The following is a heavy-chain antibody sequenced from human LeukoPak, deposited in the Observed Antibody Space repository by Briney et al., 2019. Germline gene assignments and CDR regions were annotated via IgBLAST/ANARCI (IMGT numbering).Heavy chain of an antibody. D-gene: IGHD6-19*01. CDR2: IYYSGST. V-gene: IGHV4-59*08. CDR3: ARQYSSGWDTIDAFDI. CDR1: GGSISSYY. Sequence: SETLSLTCTGSGGSISSYYWSWIRQPPGKGLEWIGYIYYSGSTNYNPSLKSRVTISVDTSKNQFSLKLSSVTAADTAVYYCARQYSSGWDTIDAFDIWGQGTMVTVSS. J-gene: IGHJ3*02.